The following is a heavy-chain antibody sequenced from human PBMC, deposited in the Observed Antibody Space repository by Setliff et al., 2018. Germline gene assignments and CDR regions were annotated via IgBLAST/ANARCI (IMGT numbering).Heavy chain of an antibody. CDR2: ISTRNDDT. J-gene: IGHJ4*01. V-gene: IGHV1-18*01. CDR1: GYIFTRYR. D-gene: IGHD4-17*01. CDR3: ARRSGDRGMTTGWPDDFDY. Sequence: ASVKVSCKASGYIFTRYRITWVRQSPGQGLEWMGWISTRNDDTGYAQKFKGRVTLTTDTSTNTAYMELRSLRSDDTAVYYCARRSGDRGMTTGWPDDFDYWGRGTLVTGS.